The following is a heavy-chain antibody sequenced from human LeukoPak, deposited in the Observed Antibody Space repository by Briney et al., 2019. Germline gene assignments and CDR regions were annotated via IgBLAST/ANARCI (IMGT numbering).Heavy chain of an antibody. CDR3: AADRRGSCYYDGKEALDH. D-gene: IGHD6-13*01. CDR2: INEDGGEK. V-gene: IGHV3-7*01. J-gene: IGHJ5*02. CDR1: SFTFNCW. Sequence: PGGSLRLSCVASSFTFNCWMSWLRQTPGRGPEWVANINEDGGEKHYADSVKGRFTITRDNAKNTLYLQINSLRAEDAAVYYCAADRRGSCYYDGKEALDHSGQGTLVAVSS.